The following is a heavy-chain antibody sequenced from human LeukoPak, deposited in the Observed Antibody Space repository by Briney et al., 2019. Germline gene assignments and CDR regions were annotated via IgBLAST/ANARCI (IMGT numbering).Heavy chain of an antibody. CDR3: AKDGRDGYLDY. CDR2: IWYDGSKT. V-gene: IGHV3-33*06. J-gene: IGHJ4*02. Sequence: GGSLRLSCTTSGFTFTNYGINWVRQAPGKGLEWVAAIWYDGSKTSYTDSVKGRFTVSRDISKNTVYLQMNSLRAEDTAVYYCAKDGRDGYLDYWGQGTLVTVSS. D-gene: IGHD5-24*01. CDR1: GFTFTNYG.